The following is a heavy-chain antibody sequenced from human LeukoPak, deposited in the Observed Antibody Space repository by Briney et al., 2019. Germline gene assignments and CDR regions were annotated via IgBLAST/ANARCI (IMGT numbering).Heavy chain of an antibody. J-gene: IGHJ3*02. D-gene: IGHD1-26*01. CDR2: ISSSGSSI. V-gene: IGHV3-11*04. Sequence: PGGSLRLSCAAYGFTFSDYYMSWIRQAPGKGLEWVSSISSSGSSIYYADSVKGRFTISRDNAKNSLYLQMNSLRAEDTAVYYCARGGGVSRYSGSYDALDIWGQGTMVTVSS. CDR3: ARGGGVSRYSGSYDALDI. CDR1: GFTFSDYY.